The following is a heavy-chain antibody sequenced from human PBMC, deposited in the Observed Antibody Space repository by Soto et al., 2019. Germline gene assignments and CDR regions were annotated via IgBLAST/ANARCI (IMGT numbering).Heavy chain of an antibody. Sequence: QVQLVQSGAEGKKPGSSVKVSCKASGGTFSSYAISWVRQAPGQGLEWMGGSIPIFGTANYAQKFQGRVTITADEHPSTAYMELRSLRSEDKAVYYCARDGSIAARPGGFDWYFDLWGRGTLVPVSS. J-gene: IGHJ2*01. D-gene: IGHD6-6*01. CDR2: SIPIFGTA. CDR1: GGTFSSYA. V-gene: IGHV1-69*01. CDR3: ARDGSIAARPGGFDWYFDL.